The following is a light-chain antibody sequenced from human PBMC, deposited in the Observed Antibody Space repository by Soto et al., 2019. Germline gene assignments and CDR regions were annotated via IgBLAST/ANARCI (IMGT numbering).Light chain of an antibody. CDR3: GAWDDSLNGPV. CDR1: SSNIGSYT. J-gene: IGLJ2*01. Sequence: QSVLTQSPSASGTPGQRVTISGSGSSSNIGSYTVNWYQQLPGTAPKLLIYSNNQRPSGVPDRFSGSKSGTSASLAISGLQSEDETDYYCGAWDDSLNGPVFGGGTQLTVL. V-gene: IGLV1-44*01. CDR2: SNN.